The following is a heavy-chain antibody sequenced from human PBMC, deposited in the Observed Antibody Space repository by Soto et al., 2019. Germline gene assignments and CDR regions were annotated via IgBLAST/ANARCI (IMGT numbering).Heavy chain of an antibody. CDR3: AREGTEIAAAGSTIEYYYYGMDV. D-gene: IGHD6-13*01. CDR2: IWYDGSNK. CDR1: GFTFSSYG. J-gene: IGHJ6*02. Sequence: GGSLRLSCAASGFTFSSYGMHWVRQAPGKGLEWVAVIWYDGSNKYYADSVKGRFTISRDNSKNTLYLQMNSLRAEDTAVYYCAREGTEIAAAGSTIEYYYYGMDVWGQGTTVTVSS. V-gene: IGHV3-33*01.